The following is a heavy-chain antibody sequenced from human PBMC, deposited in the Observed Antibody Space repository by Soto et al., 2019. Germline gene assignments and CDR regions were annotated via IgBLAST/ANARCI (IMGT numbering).Heavy chain of an antibody. CDR2: ISTDGSYR. J-gene: IGHJ4*02. V-gene: IGHV3-30-3*01. Sequence: GGSLRLSCAASGFTFSGHAMHWVRQAPGKGLDWVAAISTDGSYRVYADSVTGRFTVSRDNFKNTVDLQMDSLRDEDTAVYYCARDPRYCSSTSCYIFADYWGQGTLVTVSS. CDR3: ARDPRYCSSTSCYIFADY. D-gene: IGHD2-2*01. CDR1: GFTFSGHA.